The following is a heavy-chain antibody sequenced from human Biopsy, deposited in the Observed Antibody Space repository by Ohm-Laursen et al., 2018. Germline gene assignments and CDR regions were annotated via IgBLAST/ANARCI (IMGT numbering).Heavy chain of an antibody. J-gene: IGHJ4*02. V-gene: IGHV4-39*01. D-gene: IGHD3-3*01. Sequence: SETLSLTCAVSGGSISDSTYHWGWIRQSPGKGLEWIGNIYYSGNTDYSPYLKSRVTISADTSNNQFSLKLRSVTAADTAVYYCARQVDFWSGYVDYWGQGTLVAVSS. CDR2: IYYSGNT. CDR1: GGSISDSTYH. CDR3: ARQVDFWSGYVDY.